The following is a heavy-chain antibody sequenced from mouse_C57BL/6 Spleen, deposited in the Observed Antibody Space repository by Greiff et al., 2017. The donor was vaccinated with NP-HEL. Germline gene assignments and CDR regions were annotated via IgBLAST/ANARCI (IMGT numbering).Heavy chain of an antibody. V-gene: IGHV1-50*01. CDR3: ARYGYDEAWFAY. CDR1: GYTFTSYW. Sequence: QVQLQQSGAELVKPGASVKLSCKASGYTFTSYWMQWVKQRPGQGLEWIGEIDPSDSYTNYNQKFKGKATLTVDTSSSTAYMQLSSLTSEDSAVYYCARYGYDEAWFAYWGQGTLVTVSA. D-gene: IGHD2-2*01. J-gene: IGHJ3*01. CDR2: IDPSDSYT.